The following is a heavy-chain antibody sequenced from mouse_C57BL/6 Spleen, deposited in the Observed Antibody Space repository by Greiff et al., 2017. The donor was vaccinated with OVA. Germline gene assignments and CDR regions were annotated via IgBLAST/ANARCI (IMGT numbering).Heavy chain of an antibody. J-gene: IGHJ2*01. CDR3: ARGGYGSRGKYFDY. CDR1: GYTFTDYY. V-gene: IGHV1-76*01. Sequence: VQLKESGAELVRPGASVKLSCKASGYTFTDYYINWVKQRPGQGLEWIARIYPGSGNTYYNEKFKGKATLTAEKSSSTAYMQLSSLTSEDSAVYFCARGGYGSRGKYFDYWGQGTTLTVSS. CDR2: IYPGSGNT. D-gene: IGHD1-1*01.